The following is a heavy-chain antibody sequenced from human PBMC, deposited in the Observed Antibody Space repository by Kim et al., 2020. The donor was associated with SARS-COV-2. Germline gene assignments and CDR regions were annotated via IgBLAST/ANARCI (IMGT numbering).Heavy chain of an antibody. CDR3: ARGLPHVWFDYGDYGNDGSWDDGDY. V-gene: IGHV4-34*01. Sequence: SETLSLTCAVYGGSFSGYYWSWIRQPPGKGLEWIGEINHSGSTNYNPSLKSRVTISVYTSKNQFSLKLSSVTAADTAVYYCARGLPHVWFDYGDYGNDGSWDDGDYWGQGTLVTVSS. J-gene: IGHJ4*02. CDR2: INHSGST. CDR1: GGSFSGYY. D-gene: IGHD4-17*01.